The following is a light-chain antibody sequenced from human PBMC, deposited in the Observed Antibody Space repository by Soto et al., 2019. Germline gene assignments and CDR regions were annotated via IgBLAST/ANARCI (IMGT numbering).Light chain of an antibody. CDR3: LQDYNYPRT. J-gene: IGKJ1*01. Sequence: AIQMTQSPSSLSASVGDRVTITCRASQGIRNDLSWYQQKPGKVPRLLIYTASNLQSGVPSRFSGSGSYTDFTLTINNLQPEDFATYYCLQDYNYPRTFGQGTKVEIK. V-gene: IGKV1-6*01. CDR2: TAS. CDR1: QGIRND.